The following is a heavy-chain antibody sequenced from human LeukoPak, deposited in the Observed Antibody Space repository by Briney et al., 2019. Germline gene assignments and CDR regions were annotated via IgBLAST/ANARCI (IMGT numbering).Heavy chain of an antibody. D-gene: IGHD3-22*01. CDR3: AKDQGYYDSSGCFDY. CDR1: GFTFSSYA. CDR2: ISGSGGST. J-gene: IGHJ4*02. V-gene: IGHV3-23*01. Sequence: GGSLRLSCAASGFTFSSYAMGWVRQAPGKGLEWVSAISGSGGSTYYADSVKGRFTISRDNSKNTLYLQMNSLRAEDTAVYYCAKDQGYYDSSGCFDYWGQGTLVTVPS.